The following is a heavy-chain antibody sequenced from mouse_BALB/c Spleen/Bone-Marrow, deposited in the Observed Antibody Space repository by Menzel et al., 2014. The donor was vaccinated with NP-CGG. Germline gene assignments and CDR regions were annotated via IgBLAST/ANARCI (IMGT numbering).Heavy chain of an antibody. CDR1: GYTFTDYE. D-gene: IGHD2-2*01. Sequence: QVQLQQTGAELVRPGASVKLSCKALGYTFTDYEIHWVKQTPEHGLEWIGAIHPGSGGTAYNQKFKGKATLTVDKSSSTAYIQLSSLTSEDSAVYYCARSTGYYWYFDVWGAGTTGTVSS. CDR2: IHPGSGGT. V-gene: IGHV1-15*01. CDR3: ARSTGYYWYFDV. J-gene: IGHJ1*01.